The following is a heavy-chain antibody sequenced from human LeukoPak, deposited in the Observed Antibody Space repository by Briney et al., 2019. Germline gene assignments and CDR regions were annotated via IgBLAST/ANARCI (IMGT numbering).Heavy chain of an antibody. Sequence: GGSLRLSCAASGFTFSTYWMNWFRQTPGKGLEWVAKIKADGGEKDHVASVKGRFTISRDNAKNSLYLQMNSLRVEDTAVYYCARGRIEWLPQFYYFDYWGQGTLVTVSS. CDR3: ARGRIEWLPQFYYFDY. CDR2: IKADGGEK. V-gene: IGHV3-7*01. J-gene: IGHJ4*02. CDR1: GFTFSTYW. D-gene: IGHD3-3*01.